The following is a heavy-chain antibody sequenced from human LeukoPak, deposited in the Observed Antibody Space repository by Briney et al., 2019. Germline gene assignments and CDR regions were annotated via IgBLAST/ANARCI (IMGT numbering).Heavy chain of an antibody. D-gene: IGHD2-2*01. J-gene: IGHJ6*03. Sequence: GGSLRLSCAASGFTFSSYAMHWVRQAPGKGLEWVAVISYDGSNKYYAGSVKGRFTISRDNSKNTLYLQMNSLRAEDTAVYYCARVEVPEDYYYYMDVWGKGTTVTVSS. CDR1: GFTFSSYA. CDR3: ARVEVPEDYYYYMDV. V-gene: IGHV3-30*04. CDR2: ISYDGSNK.